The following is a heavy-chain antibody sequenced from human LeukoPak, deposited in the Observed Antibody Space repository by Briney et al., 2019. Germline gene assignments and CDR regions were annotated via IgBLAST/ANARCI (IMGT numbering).Heavy chain of an antibody. D-gene: IGHD3-10*01. CDR1: GFTFTSST. CDR2: IVVGSGNT. J-gene: IGHJ4*02. CDR3: AGTPWFGELTLDY. V-gene: IGHV1-58*02. Sequence: SVKVCCKASGFTFTSSTIQWVRQARGQRLEWIGWIVVGSGNTNYAQKFQERVIITRDMSTTTVYMELSSLRSEDTAVYYRAGTPWFGELTLDYWGQGTLVTVSS.